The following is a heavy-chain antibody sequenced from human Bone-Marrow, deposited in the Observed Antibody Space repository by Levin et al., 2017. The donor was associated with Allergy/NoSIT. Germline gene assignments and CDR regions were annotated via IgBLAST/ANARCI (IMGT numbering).Heavy chain of an antibody. CDR2: IGTAADS. Sequence: LSLTCAASRFTFSSYDMHWVRQATGRGLEWVSAIGTAADSYYSGSVKGRFTVSRDNAKNSFYLQMNSLRAGDTAVYYCARVALPRYCTSTSCSDSGYYFDYWGQGTLVTVSS. D-gene: IGHD2-2*01. J-gene: IGHJ4*02. CDR1: RFTFSSYD. V-gene: IGHV3-13*04. CDR3: ARVALPRYCTSTSCSDSGYYFDY.